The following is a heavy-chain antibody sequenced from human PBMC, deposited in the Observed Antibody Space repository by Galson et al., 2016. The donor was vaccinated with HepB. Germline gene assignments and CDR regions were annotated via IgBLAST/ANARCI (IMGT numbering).Heavy chain of an antibody. CDR3: AKDLAIGLRGEFDY. CDR1: GFTFSSYA. D-gene: IGHD3-16*01. CDR2: ISYDGSHK. J-gene: IGHJ4*02. Sequence: SLRLSCAASGFTFSSYAMHWVRQAPGKGLEWVAVISYDGSHKYYAASVKGRFTISRDNSKNTLSLQMKSLRAEDTAVYYCAKDLAIGLRGEFDYWGQGTLVTVSS. V-gene: IGHV3-30*18.